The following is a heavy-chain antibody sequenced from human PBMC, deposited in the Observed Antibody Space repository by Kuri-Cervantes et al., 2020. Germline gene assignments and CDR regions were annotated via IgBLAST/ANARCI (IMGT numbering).Heavy chain of an antibody. V-gene: IGHV3-11*01. J-gene: IGHJ5*02. CDR1: GFTFSDYY. CDR3: ARDLNGDIENWFDP. Sequence: GESLKISCAASGFTFSDYYMSWIRQAPGKGLEWVSYISSSGSTIYYADSVKGRFTISRDNAKNSLYLQMNSLRAEDTAVYYCARDLNGDIENWFDPWGQGTLVTVSS. D-gene: IGHD3-9*01. CDR2: ISSSGSTI.